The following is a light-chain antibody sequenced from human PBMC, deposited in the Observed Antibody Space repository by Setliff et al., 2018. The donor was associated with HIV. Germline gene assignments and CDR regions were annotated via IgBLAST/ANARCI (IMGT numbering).Light chain of an antibody. J-gene: IGLJ1*01. CDR3: SSYTTSSTYV. CDR2: DVA. CDR1: ISDIGSYNF. V-gene: IGLV2-14*03. Sequence: VLTQPASVSGSPGQSITISCTGTISDIGSYNFVSWYQQHPGKAPKLIISDVAKRPSGVSDRFSGSKSGHTASLTISGLQAEDEADYYCSSYTTSSTYVFGIGTKVTVL.